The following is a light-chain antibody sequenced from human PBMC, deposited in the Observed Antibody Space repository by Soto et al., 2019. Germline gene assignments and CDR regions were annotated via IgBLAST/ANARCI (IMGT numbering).Light chain of an antibody. CDR2: DAS. CDR3: QQYNSYSSWT. J-gene: IGKJ1*01. V-gene: IGKV1-5*01. Sequence: DIQMTQSPATLSASVGDRVTITCRASQSINFWLAWYQQKPGKAPKLLIYDASSLQSGVPSRFSGSGSGTEFTLTISSLQPDDFATYYCQQYNSYSSWTFGQGTKVDIK. CDR1: QSINFW.